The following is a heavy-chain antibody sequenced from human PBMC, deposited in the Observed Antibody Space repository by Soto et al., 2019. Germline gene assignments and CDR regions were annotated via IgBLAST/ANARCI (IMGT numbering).Heavy chain of an antibody. D-gene: IGHD5-18*01. CDR3: AAPDTAVVGYYYSGRDV. CDR2: IYYSGST. J-gene: IGHJ6*04. Sequence: SETLSLTCSVSGGSISSYYWSWIRQHPGKGLEWIGYIYYSGSTNYNPSLKSRVTISVDTSKNQFSLRLSSGTAGDRAVFYCAAPDTAVVGYYYSGRDVGGKGTRVTVSS. CDR1: GGSISSYY. V-gene: IGHV4-59*01.